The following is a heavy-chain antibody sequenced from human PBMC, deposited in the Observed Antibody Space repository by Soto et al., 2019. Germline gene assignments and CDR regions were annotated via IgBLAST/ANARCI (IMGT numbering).Heavy chain of an antibody. J-gene: IGHJ4*02. CDR1: GFTFSSYA. CDR3: ARDLGNWGSKGDDY. CDR2: ISGSGGST. Sequence: GGSLRLSCAASGFTFSSYAMSWVRQAPGKGLEWVSAISGSGGSTYYADSVKGRFTISRDNSKNTLYLQMNSLRAEDTAVYYCARDLGNWGSKGDDYWGQGTLVTVSS. D-gene: IGHD7-27*01. V-gene: IGHV3-23*01.